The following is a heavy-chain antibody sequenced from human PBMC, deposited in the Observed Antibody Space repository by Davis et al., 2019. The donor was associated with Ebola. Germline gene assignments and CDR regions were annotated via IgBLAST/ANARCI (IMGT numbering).Heavy chain of an antibody. J-gene: IGHJ4*02. CDR3: ARVQDYVWGSYRPHFDY. D-gene: IGHD3-16*02. V-gene: IGHV4-39*01. CDR1: GGSISSSRDY. CDR2: VFYTGST. Sequence: SETLSLTCTVSGGSISSSRDYWGWIRQPPGKGLEWIGNVFYTGSTYYNPSLKSRVTISVDTSKNQFSLKLSSVTAADTAVYYCARVQDYVWGSYRPHFDYWGQGTLVTVSS.